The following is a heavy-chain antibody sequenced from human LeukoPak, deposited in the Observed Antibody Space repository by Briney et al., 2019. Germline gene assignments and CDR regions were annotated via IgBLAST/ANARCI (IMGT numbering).Heavy chain of an antibody. CDR2: IYYSGST. D-gene: IGHD2-15*01. CDR1: GGSISSGGYY. J-gene: IGHJ5*02. V-gene: IGHV4-31*03. CDR3: AREGGYCSGGSCYFGRFDP. Sequence: SQTLSLTCTVSGGSISSGGYYWSWIRQHPGKGLEWIGYIYYSGSTYYNPSLKSRVTISVDTSKNQFSLKLSSVTAADTAVYYCAREGGYCSGGSCYFGRFDPWGQGTLSPSPQ.